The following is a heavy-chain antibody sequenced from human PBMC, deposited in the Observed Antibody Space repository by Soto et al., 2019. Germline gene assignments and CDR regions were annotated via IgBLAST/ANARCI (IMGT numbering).Heavy chain of an antibody. Sequence: EVQLVESGGGLVKPGGSLRLSCVVSGFNFRSHSMNWVRQAPGKGLEWVSSISSGSSYIYYADSVRGRFTVSRDNGKNSLYLQMNGLRAEDTAVYYCARDIVPTTETYWGQGTLVTVSS. CDR1: GFNFRSHS. D-gene: IGHD5-12*01. CDR2: ISSGSSYI. J-gene: IGHJ4*02. CDR3: ARDIVPTTETY. V-gene: IGHV3-21*01.